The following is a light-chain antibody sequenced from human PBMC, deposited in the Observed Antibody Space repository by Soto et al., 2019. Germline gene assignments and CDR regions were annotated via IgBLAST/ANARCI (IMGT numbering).Light chain of an antibody. CDR1: SSNVGGYNY. CDR2: DVS. V-gene: IGLV2-11*01. J-gene: IGLJ1*01. Sequence: QSALTQPRSVPGSPGQSVTISCTGTSSNVGGYNYVSWYQQHPGKAPKLIIYDVSKWPSGVPDRFSGSKSGNTASLTISGLQAEDEAGYYCCSYAGYNTYVFGTGTKVTVL. CDR3: CSYAGYNTYV.